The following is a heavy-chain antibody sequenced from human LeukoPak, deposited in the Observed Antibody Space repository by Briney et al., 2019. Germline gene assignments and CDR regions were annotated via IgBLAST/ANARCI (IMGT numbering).Heavy chain of an antibody. J-gene: IGHJ4*02. CDR3: ARLYYDSSGYYQICYFDY. Sequence: SETLSLTCTVSGGSISSSSYYWGWIRQPPGKGLEWIGSIYYSGSTYYNPSLKSRVTISVDTSKNQLPLNLSSVTAADTAVYYCARLYYDSSGYYQICYFDYWGQGTLVTVSS. CDR2: IYYSGST. CDR1: GGSISSSSYY. V-gene: IGHV4-39*01. D-gene: IGHD3-22*01.